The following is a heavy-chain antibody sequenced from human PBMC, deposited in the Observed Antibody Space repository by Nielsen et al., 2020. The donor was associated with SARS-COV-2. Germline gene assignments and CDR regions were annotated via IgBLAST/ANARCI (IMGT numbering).Heavy chain of an antibody. J-gene: IGHJ4*02. D-gene: IGHD3-10*01. CDR2: ISESGGAT. Sequence: GESLKISCVASGFSFSNYVMNWVRQAPGKGLEWVSAISESGGATYYTDSVKGRFTISRDNSRNTLYLEMNSLRADDTAVYYCAKHEGEDWGQGVLVTVSS. V-gene: IGHV3-23*01. CDR1: GFSFSNYV. CDR3: AKHEGED.